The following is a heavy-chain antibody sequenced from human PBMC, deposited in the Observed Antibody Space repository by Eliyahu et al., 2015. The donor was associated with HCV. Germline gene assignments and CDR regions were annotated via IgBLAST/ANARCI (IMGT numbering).Heavy chain of an antibody. D-gene: IGHD6-13*01. Sequence: WLRQSPSRGLEWLGRTYFRSRWYDDYAASVQSRIFINPDTSKNQFSLQLTSVTPDDTAVYYCARGVPSPGTEAPSHYFDYWGQGAPGHRLL. CDR2: TYFRSRWYD. V-gene: IGHV6-1*01. CDR3: ARGVPSPGTEAPSHYFDY. J-gene: IGHJ4*02.